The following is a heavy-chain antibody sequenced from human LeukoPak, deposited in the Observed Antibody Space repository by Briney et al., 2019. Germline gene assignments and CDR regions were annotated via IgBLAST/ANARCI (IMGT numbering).Heavy chain of an antibody. D-gene: IGHD4-17*01. CDR3: ARRGAYVEYFDL. Sequence: SETLSLTCAVSGGSISSSNWWSWVRQPPGKGLEWIGEIYHSGSTNYNPSLKSRVTISVDKSKNQFSLKLSPVTAADTAVYYCARRGAYVEYFDLWGRGTLVTVSS. V-gene: IGHV4-4*02. CDR1: GGSISSSNW. J-gene: IGHJ2*01. CDR2: IYHSGST.